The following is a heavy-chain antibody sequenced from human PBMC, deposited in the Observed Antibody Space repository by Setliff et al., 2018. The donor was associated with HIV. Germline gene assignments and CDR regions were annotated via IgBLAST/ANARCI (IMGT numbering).Heavy chain of an antibody. D-gene: IGHD2-15*01. Sequence: SETLSLTCSVPGGSVSTYYWSWIRQPAGKRLEWIGRVYTSGSTIYNPSLRSRVTMSVDTSKSQFSLKLNSVAAADTAVYYCARVFPPIRGAPFGTPPGAFDIWGQGTMVTVS. J-gene: IGHJ3*02. CDR3: ARVFPPIRGAPFGTPPGAFDI. CDR1: GGSVSTYY. CDR2: VYTSGST. V-gene: IGHV4-4*07.